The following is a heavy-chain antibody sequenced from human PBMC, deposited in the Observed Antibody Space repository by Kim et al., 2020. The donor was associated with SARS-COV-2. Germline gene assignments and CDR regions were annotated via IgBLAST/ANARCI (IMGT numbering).Heavy chain of an antibody. J-gene: IGHJ4*02. D-gene: IGHD1-26*01. CDR2: IYTTGST. CDR1: GGSISNYY. Sequence: SETLSLTCIVSGGSISNYYWNWIRQPAGKGLEWVGHIYTTGSTNYNPSLKSRVTMSVDTSRNQFSLKLSSVTAADTAVYYCARDRFVGATTSPFDYWGQGILVTVSS. CDR3: ARDRFVGATTSPFDY. V-gene: IGHV4-4*07.